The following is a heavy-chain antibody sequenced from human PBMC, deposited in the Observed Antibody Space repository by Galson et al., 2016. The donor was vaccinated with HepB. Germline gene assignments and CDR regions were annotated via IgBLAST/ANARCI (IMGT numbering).Heavy chain of an antibody. V-gene: IGHV3-21*01. D-gene: IGHD4-17*01. Sequence: PGQGLQWVSSISASHRFIHYVDSVKGRFAISRDNAKNSLYLQMNSLRAEDTAVYYCARAYGDYAYTDHWGQGTQVIVSS. CDR2: ISASHRFI. J-gene: IGHJ4*02. CDR3: ARAYGDYAYTDH.